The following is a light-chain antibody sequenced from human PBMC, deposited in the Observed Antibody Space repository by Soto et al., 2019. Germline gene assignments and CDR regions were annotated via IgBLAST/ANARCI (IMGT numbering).Light chain of an antibody. V-gene: IGLV2-8*01. CDR1: SSDIGGYDY. Sequence: QSALTPPPSASGSPGQSVTISCTGTSSDIGGYDYVSWFQHHPGRAPKLMIYELTKQPSGVPDRFSGSRSGNTASLTVSGLQAEDEADYYCSSYAGSKNVIFGGGTKVTVL. J-gene: IGLJ2*01. CDR3: SSYAGSKNVI. CDR2: ELT.